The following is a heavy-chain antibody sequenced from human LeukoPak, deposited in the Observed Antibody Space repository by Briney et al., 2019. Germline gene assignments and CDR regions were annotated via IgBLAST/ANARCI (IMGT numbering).Heavy chain of an antibody. V-gene: IGHV4-38-2*02. CDR2: IPDSGNT. CDR1: GDSFNNGLY. Sequence: PSETLSLTCTVSGDSFNNGLYWGWIRQPPGKGLEWIGSIPDSGNTYYNPSLKSRVTISVDTSKKQFSLKLNSVTAADTAVYYCARIRYYYYYMDVWGKGTTVTVSS. CDR3: ARIRYYYYYMDV. J-gene: IGHJ6*03.